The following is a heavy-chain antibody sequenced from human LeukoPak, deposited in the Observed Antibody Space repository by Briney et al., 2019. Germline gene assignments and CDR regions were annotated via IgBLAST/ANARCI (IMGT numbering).Heavy chain of an antibody. D-gene: IGHD2-2*01. CDR3: AKSGSVPPDY. CDR2: ISSSSSYI. J-gene: IGHJ4*02. CDR1: GFTFSSYS. V-gene: IGHV3-21*04. Sequence: GGSLRLSCAASGFTFSSYSMNWVRQAPGKGLEWVSSISSSSSYIYYADSVKGRFTISRDNSRNTLYLQVNSLRAEDTAVYYCAKSGSVPPDYWGQGTLVTVPS.